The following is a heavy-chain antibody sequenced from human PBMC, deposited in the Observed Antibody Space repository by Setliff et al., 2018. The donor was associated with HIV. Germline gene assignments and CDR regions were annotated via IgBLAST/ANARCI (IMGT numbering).Heavy chain of an antibody. D-gene: IGHD3-3*01. Sequence: ASVKVSCKASGYTFTTYAMHWVRQAPGQRLEWMGWINAANGNTKYSQKFQGRVTIIRDTSASTVYLELSSLRFEDTAVYYCARDLTLEWLPYRPHAFDIWGQGTMVT. CDR3: ARDLTLEWLPYRPHAFDI. J-gene: IGHJ3*02. CDR1: GYTFTTYA. CDR2: INAANGNT. V-gene: IGHV1-3*01.